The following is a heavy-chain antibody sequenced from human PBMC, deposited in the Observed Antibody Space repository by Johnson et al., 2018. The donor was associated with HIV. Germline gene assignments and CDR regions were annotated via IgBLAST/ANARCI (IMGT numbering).Heavy chain of an antibody. CDR3: AKDLRVFDWFNAYDAFNI. D-gene: IGHD3-9*01. Sequence: VHLVESGGGVVRPGGSLRLSCAASGFTFDDYGMSWVRQAPGKGLEWVSGINWNGGSTGYADSVKGRFTISRDNAKNSLYLQMNSLRADDTAVYYCAKDLRVFDWFNAYDAFNIWGQGTMVTVSS. CDR1: GFTFDDYG. J-gene: IGHJ3*02. V-gene: IGHV3-20*04. CDR2: INWNGGST.